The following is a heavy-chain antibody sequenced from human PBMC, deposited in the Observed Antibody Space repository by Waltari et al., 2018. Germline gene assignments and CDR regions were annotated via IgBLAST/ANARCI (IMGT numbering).Heavy chain of an antibody. J-gene: IGHJ5*02. Sequence: QVQLVQSGAEVKKPGSSVKVSCKASGGTFSSYAISWVRQAPGQGLEWMGGSIPILGIANYAQKFQGRVTITADESTSTAYMELSSLRSEDTAVYYCARGGRGYGSRSWFDPWGQGTLVTVSS. CDR3: ARGGRGYGSRSWFDP. D-gene: IGHD1-1*01. CDR1: GGTFSSYA. V-gene: IGHV1-69*04. CDR2: SIPILGIA.